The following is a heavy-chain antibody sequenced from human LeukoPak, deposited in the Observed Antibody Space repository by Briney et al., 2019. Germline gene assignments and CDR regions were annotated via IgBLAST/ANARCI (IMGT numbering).Heavy chain of an antibody. CDR2: IRIGGGGT. D-gene: IGHD6-13*01. Sequence: GGPLRLSCAASGFYLTTYAMTWVRQAPAKALQWVSSIRIGGGGTYYAHSVKGRFTISRDNSENTLHLQMNNLRVEDTARYFCARCMVLSQGWCNWFDPWGQGTLVTVSS. J-gene: IGHJ5*02. V-gene: IGHV3-23*01. CDR1: GFYLTTYA. CDR3: ARCMVLSQGWCNWFDP.